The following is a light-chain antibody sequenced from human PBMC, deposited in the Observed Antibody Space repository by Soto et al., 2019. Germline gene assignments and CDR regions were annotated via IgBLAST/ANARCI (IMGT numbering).Light chain of an antibody. J-gene: IGKJ1*01. CDR2: GAS. V-gene: IGKV1-9*01. CDR1: QGISSN. CDR3: QQLNSYPPWT. Sequence: DIQMTQSPSTLSASVGDRVTITCRASQGISSNLAWYQQKPGRAPKLLIFGASTLQSGVPSRFSGSGSGTDFTLTISSLQPEDFATYFCQQLNSYPPWTFGQGTKVDNK.